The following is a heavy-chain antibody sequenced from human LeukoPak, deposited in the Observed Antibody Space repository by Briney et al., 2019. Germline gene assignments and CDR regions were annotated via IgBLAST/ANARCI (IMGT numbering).Heavy chain of an antibody. D-gene: IGHD6-13*01. CDR1: GYTFTSYY. CDR3: ARDLAKQQYYYYGMDV. Sequence: ASVKVSCKASGYTFTSYYMHWVRQAPGQGLEWMGIINPSGGSTSYAQKFQGRVTMTRDTSTSTVYMELSSLRSEDTAVYYCARDLAKQQYYYYGMDVWGQGTTVTVSS. V-gene: IGHV1-46*01. CDR2: INPSGGST. J-gene: IGHJ6*02.